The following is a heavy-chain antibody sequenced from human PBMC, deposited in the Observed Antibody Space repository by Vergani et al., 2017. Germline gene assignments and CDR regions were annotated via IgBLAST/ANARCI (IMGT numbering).Heavy chain of an antibody. J-gene: IGHJ4*02. V-gene: IGHV1-2*02. Sequence: QVQLVQSGAEVKKPGASVKVSCKASGYTFTGYYMHWVRQAPGQGLEWMGWINPNSGGTNYAQKFQGRVTITADKSTSTAYMELSSLRSEDTAVYYCARGPVRYFDPDFDYWGQGTLVTVSS. CDR3: ARGPVRYFDPDFDY. CDR1: GYTFTGYY. CDR2: INPNSGGT. D-gene: IGHD3-9*01.